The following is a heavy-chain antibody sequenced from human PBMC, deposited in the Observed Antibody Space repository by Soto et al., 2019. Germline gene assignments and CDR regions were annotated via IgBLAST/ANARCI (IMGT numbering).Heavy chain of an antibody. CDR2: ISWNSGSI. CDR3: AKDHSSGYYGLNWFDP. D-gene: IGHD3-22*01. CDR1: GFTFDDYA. Sequence: PVGSLRLSCAASGFTFDDYAMHWVRQAPGKGLEWVSGISWNSGSIGYADSVKGRFTISRDNAKNSLYLQMNSLRAEDTALYYCAKDHSSGYYGLNWFDPWGQGTLVTVSS. J-gene: IGHJ5*02. V-gene: IGHV3-9*01.